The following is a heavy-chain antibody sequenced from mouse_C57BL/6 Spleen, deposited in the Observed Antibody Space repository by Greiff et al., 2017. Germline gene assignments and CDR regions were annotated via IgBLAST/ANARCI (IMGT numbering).Heavy chain of an antibody. V-gene: IGHV5-9-1*02. CDR1: GFTFSSYA. CDR2: ISRGGDYI. CDR3: TRAPYGSSYVGAY. Sequence: EVNLVASGEGLVKPGGSLKLSCAASGFTFSSYAMSWVRQTPEQRLEWVAYISRGGDYIYYADTVKGRFTISRDNARNTLYLQMSSLKSEDTAMYYGTRAPYGSSYVGAYWGQGTMVTVSA. J-gene: IGHJ3*01. D-gene: IGHD1-1*01.